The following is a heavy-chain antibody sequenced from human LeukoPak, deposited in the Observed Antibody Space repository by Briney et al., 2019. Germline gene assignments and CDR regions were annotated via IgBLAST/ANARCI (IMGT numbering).Heavy chain of an antibody. J-gene: IGHJ4*02. CDR2: IIPIFGTA. V-gene: IGHV1-69*06. Sequence: ASVKVSCKVSGYTLTELSMRWVRQAPGKGLEWMGGIIPIFGTANYAQKFQGRVTITADKSTSTAYMELSSLRSEDTAVYYCARSKWELHYYFDYWGQGTLVTVSS. D-gene: IGHD1-26*01. CDR1: GYTLTELS. CDR3: ARSKWELHYYFDY.